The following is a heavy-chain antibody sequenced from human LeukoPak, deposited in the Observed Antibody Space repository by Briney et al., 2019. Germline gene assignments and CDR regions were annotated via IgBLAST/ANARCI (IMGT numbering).Heavy chain of an antibody. CDR2: INPNSGGT. V-gene: IGHV1-2*02. CDR3: ARAGTYSSSWSGENFDY. D-gene: IGHD6-13*01. J-gene: IGHJ4*02. CDR1: GYTFTGYY. Sequence: GASVKVSCKASGYTFTGYYMHWVRQAPGQGLEWMGWINPNSGGTNYAQKFQGRVTMTRDTSISTAYMELSRLRSDDTAVYYCARAGTYSSSWSGENFDYWGQGTLVTVSS.